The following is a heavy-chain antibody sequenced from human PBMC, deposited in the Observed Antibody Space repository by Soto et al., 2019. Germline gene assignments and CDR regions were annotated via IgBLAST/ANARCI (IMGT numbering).Heavy chain of an antibody. CDR1: GFTFSSYG. Sequence: VQLVESGGGVVQPGRSLRLSCAASGFTFSSYGMHWVRQAPGKGLEWVAVIWYDGSNKYYADSVKGRFTISRDNSKNTLYLQMNSLRAEDTAVYYCARPVTYYYDSSGYYAPYFDYWGQGTLVTVSS. V-gene: IGHV3-33*01. D-gene: IGHD3-22*01. CDR2: IWYDGSNK. J-gene: IGHJ4*02. CDR3: ARPVTYYYDSSGYYAPYFDY.